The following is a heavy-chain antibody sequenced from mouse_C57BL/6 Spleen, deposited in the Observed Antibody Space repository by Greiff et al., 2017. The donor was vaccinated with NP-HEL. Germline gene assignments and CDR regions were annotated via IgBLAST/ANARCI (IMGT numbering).Heavy chain of an antibody. CDR2: ISSGSSTI. Sequence: EVQVVESGGGLVKPGGSLKLSCAASGFTFSDYRMHWVRQAPEKGLEWVAYISSGSSTIYYADTVKGRFTISRDNAKNTLFLQMTSLRSEDTAMYYCARLGYFGAMDYWGQGTSVTVSS. D-gene: IGHD3-1*01. V-gene: IGHV5-17*01. CDR1: GFTFSDYR. CDR3: ARLGYFGAMDY. J-gene: IGHJ4*01.